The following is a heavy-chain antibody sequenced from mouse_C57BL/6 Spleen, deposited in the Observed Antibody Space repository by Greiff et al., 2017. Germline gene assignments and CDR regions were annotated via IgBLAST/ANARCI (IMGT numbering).Heavy chain of an antibody. V-gene: IGHV8-12*01. CDR1: GFSLSTSGLG. J-gene: IGHJ4*01. D-gene: IGHD1-1*01. CDR3: ARTTTVVATGAMDD. CDR2: IYWDDDN. Sequence: QVTLKESGPGILQSSQTLSLTCSFSGFSLSTSGLGVSWIRQPSGMGLEWLAPIYWDDDNRHNPSLKSRLTISKDTSRNQVFLKLTRVDTADTATDDCARTTTVVATGAMDDWGKGTSVTVSS.